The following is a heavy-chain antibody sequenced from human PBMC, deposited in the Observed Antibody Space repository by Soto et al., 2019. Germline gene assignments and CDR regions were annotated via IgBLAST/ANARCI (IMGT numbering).Heavy chain of an antibody. CDR3: ARHCSAMCV. V-gene: IGHV3-53*02. J-gene: IGHJ6*02. CDR1: GFTVSSDS. D-gene: IGHD2-21*02. Sequence: EVQLVETGGDLIQPGGSLRLSCAASGFTVSSDSMTWVRQAPGKGLEWISIIYSDNNTDYADSVKGRFSISRDTSKNLLDLHMNSRRAEGTAEYYCARHCSAMCVWGQGTTVPVSS. CDR2: IYSDNNT.